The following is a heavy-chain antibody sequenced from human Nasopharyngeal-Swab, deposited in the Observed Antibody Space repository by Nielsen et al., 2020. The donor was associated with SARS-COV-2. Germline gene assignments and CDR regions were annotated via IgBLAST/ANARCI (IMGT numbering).Heavy chain of an antibody. V-gene: IGHV3-15*01. CDR2: IKSKTDGGTT. J-gene: IGHJ1*01. CDR3: TTDRPLLWFGELWGEYFQH. Sequence: WIRQPPGKGLEWVGRIKSKTDGGTTDYAAPVKGRFTISRDDSKNTLYLQMNSLKTEDTAVYYCTTDRPLLWFGELWGEYFQHWGQGTLVTVSS. D-gene: IGHD3-10*01.